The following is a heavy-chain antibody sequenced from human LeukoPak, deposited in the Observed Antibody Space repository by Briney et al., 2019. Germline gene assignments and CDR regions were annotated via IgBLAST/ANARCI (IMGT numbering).Heavy chain of an antibody. CDR2: ISYDGSNK. V-gene: IGHV3-30*18. CDR3: AKFYTSGAWDWFDP. D-gene: IGHD6-19*01. Sequence: GGSLRLSCAASGFTFSSYEMNWVRQAPGKGLEWVAVISYDGSNKHYADSVKGRFTMSRDNSKNTLYLQMNSLRAEDTAVYYCAKFYTSGAWDWFDPWGQGTLVSVSS. J-gene: IGHJ5*02. CDR1: GFTFSSYE.